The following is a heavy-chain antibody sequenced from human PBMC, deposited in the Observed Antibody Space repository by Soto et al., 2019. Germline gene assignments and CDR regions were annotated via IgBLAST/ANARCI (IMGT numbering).Heavy chain of an antibody. J-gene: IGHJ4*02. CDR1: GFTFSDYY. D-gene: IGHD3-22*01. Sequence: QVQLVESGGGLVKPGGSLRLSCAASGFTFSDYYMSWIRQAPGKGLEWVSYISSSGSTIYYADSVKGRFTISRDNAKNSLYLQMNSLRAEDTAVYYCAREVWDYYDSSGYYYYVGLDYWGQGTLVTVSS. CDR2: ISSSGSTI. CDR3: AREVWDYYDSSGYYYYVGLDY. V-gene: IGHV3-11*01.